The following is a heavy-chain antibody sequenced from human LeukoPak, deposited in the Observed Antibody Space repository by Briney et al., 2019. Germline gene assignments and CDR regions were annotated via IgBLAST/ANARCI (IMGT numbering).Heavy chain of an antibody. CDR1: GYTFTSYY. CDR3: ARDDFPTTVVTPLDY. V-gene: IGHV1-46*01. D-gene: IGHD4-23*01. Sequence: GASVKVSCKASGYTFTSYYMHWVRQAPGQGLEWMGIINPSGGSTSYAQKFQGRVTMTRDTSTSTVYMELSSLRSEDTAVYYCARDDFPTTVVTPLDYWGQGTLVTVSS. J-gene: IGHJ4*02. CDR2: INPSGGST.